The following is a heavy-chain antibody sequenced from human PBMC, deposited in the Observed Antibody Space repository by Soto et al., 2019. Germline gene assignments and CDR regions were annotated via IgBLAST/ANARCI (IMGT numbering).Heavy chain of an antibody. CDR2: INHSGST. Sequence: ETLSLTCTVSGGSISSYYWSWIRQPPGKGLEWIGEINHSGSTNYNPSLKSRVTISVDTSKNQFSLKLSSVTAADTAVYYCATNRGWFDPWGQGTLVTVSS. CDR3: ATNRGWFDP. D-gene: IGHD7-27*01. V-gene: IGHV4-34*01. CDR1: GGSISSYY. J-gene: IGHJ5*02.